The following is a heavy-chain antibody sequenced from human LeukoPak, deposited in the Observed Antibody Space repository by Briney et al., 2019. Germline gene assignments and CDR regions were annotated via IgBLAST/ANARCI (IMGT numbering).Heavy chain of an antibody. V-gene: IGHV3-30-3*01. D-gene: IGHD6-13*01. Sequence: TGGSLLFSVASSGFTFNSYTKHWVRQAPGKGLEWVAIISYDGSNKYYAASVKGRFTISRDNSKNTLYLQMNSLTAEDSAVYYCARARSYSSSWYGDYWGQGTLVTVSS. CDR2: ISYDGSNK. J-gene: IGHJ4*02. CDR3: ARARSYSSSWYGDY. CDR1: GFTFNSYT.